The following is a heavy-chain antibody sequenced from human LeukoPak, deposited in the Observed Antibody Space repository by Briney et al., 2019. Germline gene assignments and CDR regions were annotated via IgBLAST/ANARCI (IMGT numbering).Heavy chain of an antibody. J-gene: IGHJ6*03. V-gene: IGHV1-69*06. CDR3: VRIYSGYDYRYYYYYMDV. D-gene: IGHD5-12*01. CDR1: GGTFSSYA. Sequence: GASVKVSCKASGGTFSSYAISWVRQAPGQGLEWMGGIIPIFGTANYAQKFQGRVTITADKSTSTAYMELSSLRSEDTAVYYCVRIYSGYDYRYYYYYMDVWGKGTTVTVSS. CDR2: IIPIFGTA.